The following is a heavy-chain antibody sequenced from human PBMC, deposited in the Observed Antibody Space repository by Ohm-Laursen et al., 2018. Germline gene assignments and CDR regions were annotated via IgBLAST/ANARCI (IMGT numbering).Heavy chain of an antibody. Sequence: SLRLSCAASGFTFSSYAMSWVRQAPGKGLEWASAISGSGSSTYYADSVKGRFTISRDNSKNTLYLQMNSLRAEDTAVYYCAKYYDILTGYYSAFDYWGQGTLVTVSS. CDR2: ISGSGSST. D-gene: IGHD3-9*01. CDR1: GFTFSSYA. CDR3: AKYYDILTGYYSAFDY. V-gene: IGHV3-23*01. J-gene: IGHJ4*02.